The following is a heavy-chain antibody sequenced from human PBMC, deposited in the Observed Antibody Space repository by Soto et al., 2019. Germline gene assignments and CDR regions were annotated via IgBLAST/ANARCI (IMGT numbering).Heavy chain of an antibody. CDR2: INHSGST. D-gene: IGHD6-13*01. CDR3: ARDRKQQLVRYWFDP. CDR1: GGSFSGYY. V-gene: IGHV4-34*01. J-gene: IGHJ5*02. Sequence: PSETLSLTCAVYGGSFSGYYWSWIRQPPGKGLEWIGEINHSGSTNYNPSLKSRVTISVDTSKNQFSLKLSSVTAADTAVYYCARDRKQQLVRYWFDPWGQGTLVTVSS.